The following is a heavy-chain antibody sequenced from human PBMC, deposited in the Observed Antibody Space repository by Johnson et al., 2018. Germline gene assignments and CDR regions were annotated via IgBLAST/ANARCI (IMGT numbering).Heavy chain of an antibody. CDR1: GFTFSTYW. Sequence: VQLVQSGGGLVQPGGSLSLSCAASGFTFSTYWMSWVRPAPGKGLVWVATIKHDGRGKYYVDSVKGRFTTSRDNAENSLYIQMNSLRADDTAVYVWSRDIVVVVGGHADAFDIWGQGTMVIVSS. J-gene: IGHJ3*02. D-gene: IGHD2-15*01. CDR3: SRDIVVVVGGHADAFDI. CDR2: IKHDGRGK. V-gene: IGHV3-7*01.